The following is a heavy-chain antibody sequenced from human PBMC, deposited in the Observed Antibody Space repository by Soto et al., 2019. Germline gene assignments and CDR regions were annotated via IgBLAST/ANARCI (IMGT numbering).Heavy chain of an antibody. J-gene: IGHJ6*03. Sequence: SETLSLTCAVYGGSFSGYYWSWIRQPPGKGLEWIGEINHSGSTNYNPSLKSRVTISVDTSKNQFSLKLSSVTAADTAVYYCAGFPPWLRFGGEYYYYYYMDVWGKGTTVTVSS. V-gene: IGHV4-34*01. CDR2: INHSGST. D-gene: IGHD5-12*01. CDR3: AGFPPWLRFGGEYYYYYYMDV. CDR1: GGSFSGYY.